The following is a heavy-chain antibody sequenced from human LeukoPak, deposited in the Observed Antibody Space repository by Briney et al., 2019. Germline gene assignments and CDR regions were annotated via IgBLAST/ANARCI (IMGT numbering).Heavy chain of an antibody. Sequence: GGSLRLSCAACGFTLDDYAMQWVGHAPGKGVEWVSGISWNSGSITYADSVKGRFTIYRDNAKNSLYLQMNSLRAEDTALYYCAKGSSGWYQDAFDIWGQGTMVTVSS. CDR2: ISWNSGSI. CDR1: GFTLDDYA. V-gene: IGHV3-9*01. CDR3: AKGSSGWYQDAFDI. D-gene: IGHD6-19*01. J-gene: IGHJ3*02.